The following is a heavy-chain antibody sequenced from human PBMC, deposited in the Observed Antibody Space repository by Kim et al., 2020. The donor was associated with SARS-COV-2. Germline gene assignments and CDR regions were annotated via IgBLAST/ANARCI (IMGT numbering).Heavy chain of an antibody. CDR3: ARGPFITIFGVVIDNWFDP. J-gene: IGHJ5*02. CDR1: GYTFTGYY. D-gene: IGHD3-3*01. CDR2: INPNSGGT. V-gene: IGHV1-2*02. Sequence: ASVKVSCKASGYTFTGYYMHWVRQAPGQGLEWMGWINPNSGGTNYAQKFQGRVTMTRDTSISTAYMELSRLRSDDTAVYYCARGPFITIFGVVIDNWFDPWGQGTLVTVSS.